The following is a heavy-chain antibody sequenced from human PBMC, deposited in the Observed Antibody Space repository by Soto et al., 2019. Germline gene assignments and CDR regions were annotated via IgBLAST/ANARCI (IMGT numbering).Heavy chain of an antibody. Sequence: SETLSLTCTVSSDSISSGSYWGWIRQPPGEGPEWIASIYHGGTTFYNPSLKSRISIPVDTSKNQFSLRLTSVTAADTATYYCARVHVMVVAGSTFDYWGPGTLVTVSS. CDR3: ARVHVMVVAGSTFDY. CDR2: IYHGGTT. CDR1: SDSISSGSY. V-gene: IGHV4-38-2*02. D-gene: IGHD6-19*01. J-gene: IGHJ4*03.